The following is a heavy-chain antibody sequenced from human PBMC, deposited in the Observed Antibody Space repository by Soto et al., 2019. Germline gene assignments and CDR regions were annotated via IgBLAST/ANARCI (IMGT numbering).Heavy chain of an antibody. CDR1: GGSISSSSYY. CDR3: ASLRRDIVVVPAARGAFDI. J-gene: IGHJ3*02. D-gene: IGHD2-2*01. Sequence: SETLSLTCTVSGGSISSSSYYWGWIRQPPGKGLEWIGSIYYSGSTYYNPSLKSRVTISVDTSKNQFSLKLSSVTAADTAGYYCASLRRDIVVVPAARGAFDIWGQGTMVTVSS. V-gene: IGHV4-39*01. CDR2: IYYSGST.